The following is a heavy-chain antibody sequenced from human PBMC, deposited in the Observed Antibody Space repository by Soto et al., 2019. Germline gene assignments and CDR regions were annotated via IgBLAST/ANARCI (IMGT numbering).Heavy chain of an antibody. Sequence: QVQLVQSGAEVKKPGSSVKVSCKASGGTFSSYAISWVRQAPGQGLEWMGGIIPIFGTANYAQKFQGRVTITADESTRTAYMELSSLRSEDTAVYYCASGGAYCGGDCYAGFDYWGQGTLVTVSS. V-gene: IGHV1-69*12. CDR3: ASGGAYCGGDCYAGFDY. D-gene: IGHD2-21*02. CDR1: GGTFSSYA. J-gene: IGHJ4*02. CDR2: IIPIFGTA.